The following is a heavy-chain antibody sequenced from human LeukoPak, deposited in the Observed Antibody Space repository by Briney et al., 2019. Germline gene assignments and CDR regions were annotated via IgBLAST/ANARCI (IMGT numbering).Heavy chain of an antibody. CDR2: IFYSGST. CDR1: GGSISDYY. D-gene: IGHD6-19*01. J-gene: IGHJ4*02. Sequence: SETLSLTCTISGGSISDYYWSWIRQPPGKGLEWIGYIFYSGSTSYNPSLKSRVTISVDTSKNQFSLKLTSVTAADTAVYYCARHYTSGWDLDFWGQGTLVTVSS. V-gene: IGHV4-59*08. CDR3: ARHYTSGWDLDF.